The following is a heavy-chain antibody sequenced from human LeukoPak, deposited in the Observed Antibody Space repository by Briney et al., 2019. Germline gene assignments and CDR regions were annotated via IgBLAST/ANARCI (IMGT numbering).Heavy chain of an antibody. CDR1: GFTVNSNY. Sequence: GGSLRLSCAASGFTVNSNYMSWVRQAPGKGLEWVSVIYSGGSTYYADSVKGRFTISRDNSKNTLYLQMNSLRAEDTAVYYCARAESGQWYIDYWGQGTLVTVSS. J-gene: IGHJ4*02. V-gene: IGHV3-66*01. D-gene: IGHD1-26*01. CDR3: ARAESGQWYIDY. CDR2: IYSGGST.